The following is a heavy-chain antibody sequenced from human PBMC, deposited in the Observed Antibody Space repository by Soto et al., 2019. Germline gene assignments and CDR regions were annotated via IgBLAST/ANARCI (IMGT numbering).Heavy chain of an antibody. D-gene: IGHD3-10*01. CDR1: GGTFSSYA. CDR3: AGGSVGDGSGSYNLGFDY. V-gene: IGHV1-69*01. J-gene: IGHJ4*02. Sequence: QVQLVQSGAEVKKPGSSVKVSCKASGGTFSSYAISWVRHAPGHGLEWMGGFIPIFGTANYAQKFEGRVTISEDESTSTANMELSRLRSEVTAVDYGAGGSVGDGSGSYNLGFDYWGQGTMVTVSS. CDR2: FIPIFGTA.